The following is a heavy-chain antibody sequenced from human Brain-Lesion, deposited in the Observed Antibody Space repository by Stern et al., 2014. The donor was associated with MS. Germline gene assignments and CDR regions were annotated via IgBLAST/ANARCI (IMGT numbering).Heavy chain of an antibody. Sequence: EVQLLESGGGLVQPGGSLRLSCAASGFTFSHYWMHWVRQAPGKGLVWVSRVNNDGRRTSYADSVKGRFTMSRDNAKNTLYLQMNSLRVEDTAIYYCARGERWFDSWGQGTLVTVSS. D-gene: IGHD3-10*01. CDR2: VNNDGRRT. J-gene: IGHJ5*01. CDR3: ARGERWFDS. CDR1: GFTFSHYW. V-gene: IGHV3-74*02.